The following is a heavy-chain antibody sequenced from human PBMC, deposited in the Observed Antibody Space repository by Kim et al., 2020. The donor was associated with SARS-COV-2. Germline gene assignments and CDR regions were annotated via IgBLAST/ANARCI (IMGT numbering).Heavy chain of an antibody. CDR1: GGSISSYY. D-gene: IGHD2-15*01. J-gene: IGHJ5*02. CDR3: ARDSAGCVGGSCYFNWFDP. CDR2: IYYSGST. V-gene: IGHV4-59*01. Sequence: SETLSLTCTVSGGSISSYYWSWIRQPPGKGLEWIGYIYYSGSTNYNPSLKSRVTISVDTSKNQFSLKLSSVTAADTAVYYCARDSAGCVGGSCYFNWFDPWGQGTLVTVSS.